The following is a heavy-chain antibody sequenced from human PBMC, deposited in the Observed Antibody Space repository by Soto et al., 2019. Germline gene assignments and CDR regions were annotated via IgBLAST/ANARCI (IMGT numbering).Heavy chain of an antibody. Sequence: GGSLRLSCAASGFTFSSYSMNWVRQAPGKGLEWVSYISSSSSTIYYADSVKGRFTISRDNAKNSLYLQMNSLRDEDTAVYYCARSLDFRRRSRCIDVWGQGTTVT. CDR1: GFTFSSYS. D-gene: IGHD3-3*01. CDR2: ISSSSSTI. V-gene: IGHV3-48*02. J-gene: IGHJ6*02. CDR3: ARSLDFRRRSRCIDV.